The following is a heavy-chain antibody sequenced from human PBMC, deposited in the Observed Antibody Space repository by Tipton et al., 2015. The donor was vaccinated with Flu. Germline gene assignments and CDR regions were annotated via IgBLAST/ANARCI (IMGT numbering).Heavy chain of an antibody. Sequence: TLSLTCAVYGGSFSGYYWSWIRQPPGKGLEWIGEINHSGSTNYNPSLKSRVTISVDTSKNQFSPKLSSVTAADTAVYYCARGGGPPDYYGSGSYYKSLDYWGQGTLVTVSS. CDR3: ARGGGPPDYYGSGSYYKSLDY. J-gene: IGHJ4*02. V-gene: IGHV4-34*01. D-gene: IGHD3-10*01. CDR2: INHSGST. CDR1: GGSFSGYY.